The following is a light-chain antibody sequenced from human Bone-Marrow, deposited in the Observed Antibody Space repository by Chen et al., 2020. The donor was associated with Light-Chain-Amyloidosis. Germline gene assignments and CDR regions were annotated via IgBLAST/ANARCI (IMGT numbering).Light chain of an antibody. CDR3: ATWDFSGSGQGV. Sequence: QSVLNQPPSASGTPGPRVTISCSGSTSTIRGSFIYWYRHLPGTAPKLLLSRDPQRPSGVPDRFSGAKSGTSASPTISGLRSEDEAVYYCATWDFSGSGQGVFGGGTKLTV. CDR1: TSTIRGSF. J-gene: IGLJ3*02. CDR2: RDP. V-gene: IGLV1-47*02.